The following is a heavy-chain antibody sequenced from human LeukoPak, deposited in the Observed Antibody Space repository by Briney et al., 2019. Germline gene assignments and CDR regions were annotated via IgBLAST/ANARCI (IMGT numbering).Heavy chain of an antibody. V-gene: IGHV3-21*01. CDR1: GGSISSSS. CDR3: ARGNDTSGHGY. CDR2: ISTSSTYM. Sequence: PSETLSLTCTVSGGSISSSSYYWGWIRQPPGKGLEWVSSISTSSTYMYYVDSVKGRFTISRDNAKNSLYLQMNTLRAEDTAVYYCARGNDTSGHGYWGQGTLVTVSS. J-gene: IGHJ4*02. D-gene: IGHD3-22*01.